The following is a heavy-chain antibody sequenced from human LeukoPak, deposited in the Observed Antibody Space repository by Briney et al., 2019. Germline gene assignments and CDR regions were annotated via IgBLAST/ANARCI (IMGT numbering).Heavy chain of an antibody. D-gene: IGHD1-7*01. CDR3: ARGRQQLVPFIGIIGTTHYYYMDV. CDR1: GGTFSSYA. V-gene: IGHV1-69*05. CDR2: IIPIFGTA. Sequence: GASVKVSCKASGGTFSSYAISWVRQAPGQGLEWMGGIIPIFGTANYAQKFQGRVTITTDESTSTAYMELSSLRSEDTAVYYCARGRQQLVPFIGIIGTTHYYYMDVWGKGTTVTVSS. J-gene: IGHJ6*03.